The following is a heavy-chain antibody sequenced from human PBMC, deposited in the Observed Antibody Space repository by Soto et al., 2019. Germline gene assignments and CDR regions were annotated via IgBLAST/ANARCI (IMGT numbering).Heavy chain of an antibody. V-gene: IGHV1-46*01. J-gene: IGHJ4*02. CDR1: GYSFTDYY. D-gene: IGHD6-13*01. Sequence: ASVKVSCKASGYSFTDYYMHWVRQAPGQGLERMGTINAGGGYTTYAQRFQGRVTMTRDTSTSTVSMELSSLRYEDTAVYYCAREKISGGSSWYGWSYWGQGILVTVSS. CDR3: AREKISGGSSWYGWSY. CDR2: INAGGGYT.